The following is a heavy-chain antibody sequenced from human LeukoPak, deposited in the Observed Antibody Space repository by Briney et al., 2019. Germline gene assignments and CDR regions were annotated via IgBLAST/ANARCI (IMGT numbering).Heavy chain of an antibody. CDR3: ATLHYDILTGYAASTKDS. CDR1: GGSISSYY. Sequence: PSETLSLTCTVSGGSISSYYWSWIRQPPGKGLEWIGYIYSSGSTNYNPSLKSRVTISVDTSKNQFSLKLRSVTAADTAVYYCATLHYDILTGYAASTKDSWGQGTLVSASS. V-gene: IGHV4-59*01. D-gene: IGHD3-9*01. CDR2: IYSSGST. J-gene: IGHJ4*02.